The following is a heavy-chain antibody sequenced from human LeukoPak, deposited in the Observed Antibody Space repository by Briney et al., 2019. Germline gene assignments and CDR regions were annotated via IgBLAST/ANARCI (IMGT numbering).Heavy chain of an antibody. D-gene: IGHD3-10*01. CDR3: ARGVWFGESTDAFDI. J-gene: IGHJ3*02. Sequence: SETLSLTCTVSGGSISSYYWSWIRQPPGKGLEWIGYIYYSGSTNYNPSLKSRVTISVDTSKNQFSLKLSSVTAADTAVYYCARGVWFGESTDAFDIWGQGTMVTVSS. V-gene: IGHV4-59*12. CDR1: GGSISSYY. CDR2: IYYSGST.